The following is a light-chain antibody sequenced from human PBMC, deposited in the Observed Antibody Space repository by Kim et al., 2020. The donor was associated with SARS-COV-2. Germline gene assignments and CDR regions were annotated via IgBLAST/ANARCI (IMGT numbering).Light chain of an antibody. CDR1: NSGSKN. J-gene: IGLJ2*01. CDR2: RDG. V-gene: IGLV3-9*01. Sequence: VDLGQTGRINWGGNNSGSKNVHWYQQKPGQAPVLVIYRDGDRPSGIPERFSGSNSGNTATLTISRAQAGDEADYYCQVWDSSPVVFGGGTQLTVL. CDR3: QVWDSSPVV.